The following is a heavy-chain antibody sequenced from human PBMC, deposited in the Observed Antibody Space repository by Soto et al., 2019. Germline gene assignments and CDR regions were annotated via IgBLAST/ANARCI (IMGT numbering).Heavy chain of an antibody. CDR1: GFTFSSYE. Sequence: GGSRRLSCAASGFTFSSYEMNWVRQAPGKGLEWVSYISSSGSTIYYADSVKGRFTISRDNAKNSLYLQMNSLRAEDTAVYYCAREVVTQLIDYWGQGTLVTVSS. CDR3: AREVVTQLIDY. V-gene: IGHV3-48*03. CDR2: ISSSGSTI. D-gene: IGHD2-21*02. J-gene: IGHJ4*02.